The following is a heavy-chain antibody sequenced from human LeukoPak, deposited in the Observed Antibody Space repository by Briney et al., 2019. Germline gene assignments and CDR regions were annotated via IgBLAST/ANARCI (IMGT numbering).Heavy chain of an antibody. V-gene: IGHV4-59*01. CDR1: GDSISSYF. D-gene: IGHD2-15*01. Sequence: SETLSLTCTVSGDSISSYFWSWIRQPPGKGLEWIGYYHDSGSANYNPSLKSRITMSVDTSKNQFSLKLRSVTAADTAVYYCARDSHSVDTAAPRGFDPWGQGTLVTVSS. J-gene: IGHJ5*02. CDR2: YHDSGSA. CDR3: ARDSHSVDTAAPRGFDP.